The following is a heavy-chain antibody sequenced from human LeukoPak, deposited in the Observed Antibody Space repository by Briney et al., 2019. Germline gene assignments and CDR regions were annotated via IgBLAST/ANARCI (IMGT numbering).Heavy chain of an antibody. Sequence: GGSLRLSCAAPGFTFSSYSMNWVRQAPGKGLEWVSSISSSSSYIYYADSVKGRFTISRDNAKNSLYLQMNSLRAEDTAVYYCASQGYCSSTSCSLADYWGQGTLVTVSS. CDR3: ASQGYCSSTSCSLADY. D-gene: IGHD2-2*01. V-gene: IGHV3-21*01. CDR1: GFTFSSYS. J-gene: IGHJ4*02. CDR2: ISSSSSYI.